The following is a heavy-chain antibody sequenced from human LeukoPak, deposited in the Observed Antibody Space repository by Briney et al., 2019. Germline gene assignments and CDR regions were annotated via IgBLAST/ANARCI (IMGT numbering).Heavy chain of an antibody. CDR2: ISSSGTII. V-gene: IGHV3-11*04. D-gene: IGHD3-22*01. CDR1: GFTFSDHY. Sequence: PGGSLRLSCAASGFTFSDHYMSWLRQAPGKGLEWVSYISSSGTIIYNADSVKGRFTISRDNAKNSLYLQMNSLRGEDTAVYYCARELDDSSGYYKPFDYWGQGTRVTVSS. CDR3: ARELDDSSGYYKPFDY. J-gene: IGHJ4*02.